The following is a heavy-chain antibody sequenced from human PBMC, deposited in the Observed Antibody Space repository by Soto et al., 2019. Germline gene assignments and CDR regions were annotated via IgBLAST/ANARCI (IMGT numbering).Heavy chain of an antibody. CDR2: ISGSGGST. J-gene: IGHJ4*02. Sequence: GSLRLSCAASGFTFSSYAMSWVRQAPGKGLEWVSAISGSGGSTYYADSVKGRFTISRDNSKNTLYLQMNSLRAEDTAVYYCVNLSITGYCSGGSCYFVFDYWGQGTLVTVSS. V-gene: IGHV3-23*01. D-gene: IGHD2-15*01. CDR3: VNLSITGYCSGGSCYFVFDY. CDR1: GFTFSSYA.